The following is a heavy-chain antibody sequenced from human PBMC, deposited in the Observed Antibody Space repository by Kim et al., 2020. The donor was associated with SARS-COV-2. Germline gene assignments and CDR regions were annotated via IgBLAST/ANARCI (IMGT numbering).Heavy chain of an antibody. J-gene: IGHJ4*02. D-gene: IGHD3-22*01. V-gene: IGHV4-39*01. Sequence: TPSRKSRITTSVDTSKNPFSLKLSSVTAADTAVYYCARKYYYDSSGYFDYWGQGTLVTVSS. CDR3: ARKYYYDSSGYFDY.